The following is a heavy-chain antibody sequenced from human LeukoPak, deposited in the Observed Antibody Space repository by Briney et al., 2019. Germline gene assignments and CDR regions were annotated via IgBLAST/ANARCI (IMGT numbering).Heavy chain of an antibody. D-gene: IGHD3-22*01. J-gene: IGHJ6*03. CDR3: ARAGYYDSSGYTYYYYMDV. CDR1: GGSISSYY. V-gene: IGHV4-59*01. CDR2: IYYSGST. Sequence: PSETLSLTCTVSGGSISSYYWSWIRQPPGKGLEWIGYIYYSGSTNYNPSLKSRVTISVDTSKNQFSLKLSSVTAADTAVYYCARAGYYDSSGYTYYYYMDVWGKGTTVTVSS.